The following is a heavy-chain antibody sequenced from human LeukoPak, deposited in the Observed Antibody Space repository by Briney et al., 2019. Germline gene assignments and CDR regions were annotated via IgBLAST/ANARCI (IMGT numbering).Heavy chain of an antibody. CDR3: ARGPRVTFDY. D-gene: IGHD3-10*01. CDR1: GGSTSNYY. CDR2: IHYSGST. V-gene: IGHV4-59*01. J-gene: IGHJ4*02. Sequence: PSETLSLTCTVSGGSTSNYYWSWIRQPPGKGLEWIGYIHYSGSTSYNPSLKSRVTISVDTSKNQFSLKLSSMTAADTAVYYCARGPRVTFDYWGQGTLVTVSS.